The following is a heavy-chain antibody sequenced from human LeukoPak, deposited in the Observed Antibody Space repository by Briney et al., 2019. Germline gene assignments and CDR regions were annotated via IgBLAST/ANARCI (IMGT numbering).Heavy chain of an antibody. CDR1: GFTFSSYS. J-gene: IGHJ4*02. Sequence: GGSLRLSCAASGFTFSSYSMNWVRQAPGKGLEWVSHISSSSSTIYYADSVKGRFTISRDNAKNSLYLQMNSLRDEDTAVYYCARDRGPRTGFMVREAYDYWGQGTLVTVSS. V-gene: IGHV3-48*02. CDR2: ISSSSSTI. D-gene: IGHD3-10*01. CDR3: ARDRGPRTGFMVREAYDY.